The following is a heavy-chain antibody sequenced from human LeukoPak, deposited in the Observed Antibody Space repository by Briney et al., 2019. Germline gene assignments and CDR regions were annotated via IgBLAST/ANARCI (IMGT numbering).Heavy chain of an antibody. Sequence: GGSLRLSCVVSGVSVSDHYMSWVRQAPGKGLEWLSVIFADDLTYYEDSVKGRFTISRDNSKNTLYLQMNSMRAEDTAVYYCATHLPSYGGDGTAYWGQGTLVTVSS. CDR1: GVSVSDHY. V-gene: IGHV3-53*01. D-gene: IGHD1-26*01. J-gene: IGHJ4*02. CDR3: ATHLPSYGGDGTAY. CDR2: IFADDLT.